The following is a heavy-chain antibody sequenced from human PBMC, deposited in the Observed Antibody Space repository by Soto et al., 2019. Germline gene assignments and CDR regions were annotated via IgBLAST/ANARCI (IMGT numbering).Heavy chain of an antibody. Sequence: QVQLVESGGGLVKPGGSLRLSCAASGFTFSDYYMGWIRQAPGKGLEWVSDISSSSSYTNYADSEKGRFTNSRDNAKNSLYLQMNQLKAEDTGVDYVAEGNRGLGCSDHLDLWGQGTLVTVSS. CDR3: AEGNRGLGCSDHLDL. D-gene: IGHD3-10*02. CDR1: GFTFSDYY. V-gene: IGHV3-11*06. CDR2: ISSSSSYT. J-gene: IGHJ4*02.